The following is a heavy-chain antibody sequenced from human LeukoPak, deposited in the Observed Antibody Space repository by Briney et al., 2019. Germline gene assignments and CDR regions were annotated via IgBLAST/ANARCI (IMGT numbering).Heavy chain of an antibody. J-gene: IGHJ3*02. D-gene: IGHD4-17*01. CDR1: GYTCTSYD. CDR2: MNPNSGNT. Sequence: ASVKVSCKATGYTCTSYDINWVRQATGQGLEWMGWMNPNSGNTGYAQKFQGRVTMTRSTSISTAYVELGSLRSEDTAVYYCATASTVTTERGSVVRAFDIWGQGTMVTVSS. CDR3: ATASTVTTERGSVVRAFDI. V-gene: IGHV1-8*01.